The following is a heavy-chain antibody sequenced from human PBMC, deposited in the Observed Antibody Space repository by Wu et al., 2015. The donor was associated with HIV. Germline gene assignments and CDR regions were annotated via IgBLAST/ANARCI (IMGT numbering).Heavy chain of an antibody. J-gene: IGHJ4*02. CDR1: DYTFVNFG. CDR3: AKDYFDNSGSDPSED. Sequence: QGHLVQSGTEVKKPGASVKVSCKASDYTFVNFGLTWVRQAPGLGLEWVGWISPHNGHTKYARNIQDRFTMTTETSTNTAYLEMRGLISDDTAVYYCAKDYFDNSGSDPSEDWGQGTLVIVSS. D-gene: IGHD6-19*01. CDR2: ISPHNGHT. V-gene: IGHV1-18*01.